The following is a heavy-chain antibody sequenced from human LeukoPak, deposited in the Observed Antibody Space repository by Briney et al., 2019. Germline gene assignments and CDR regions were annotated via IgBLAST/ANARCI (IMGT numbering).Heavy chain of an antibody. CDR3: AKEKTTVTSRGAFEI. CDR2: IRSDGSFK. V-gene: IGHV3-30*02. CDR1: GFTFSDYG. D-gene: IGHD4-17*01. J-gene: IGHJ3*02. Sequence: QPGGSLRLSCAASGFTFSDYGMHWVRQAPGKGLEWVTFIRSDGSFKSYAASVKGRFSISRDNSKDTFYLQMNSLTPEDTAVYYCAKEKTTVTSRGAFEIWGHGTMVTVSS.